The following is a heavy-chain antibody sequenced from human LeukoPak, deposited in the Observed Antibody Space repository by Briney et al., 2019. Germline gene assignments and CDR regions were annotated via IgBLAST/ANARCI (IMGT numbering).Heavy chain of an antibody. CDR2: TYYRSKWYN. D-gene: IGHD6-6*01. CDR3: ARGSTRPSFAARPHYYYYYMDV. Sequence: SQTLSLTCAISGDSVSSNSAAWNWIRQSPSRGLEWLGRTYYRSKWYNDYAVSVKSRITISPDTSKNQFSLQLNSVTPEDTAVYYCARGSTRPSFAARPHYYYYYMDVWGKGTTVTVSS. CDR1: GDSVSSNSAA. J-gene: IGHJ6*03. V-gene: IGHV6-1*01.